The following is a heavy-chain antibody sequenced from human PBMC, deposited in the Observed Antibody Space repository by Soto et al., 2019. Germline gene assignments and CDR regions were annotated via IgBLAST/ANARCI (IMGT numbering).Heavy chain of an antibody. CDR1: GFTFSSYG. J-gene: IGHJ6*02. V-gene: IGHV3-23*01. CDR3: ASGGYWVYYGMDV. CDR2: ISGSGGRT. D-gene: IGHD3-22*01. Sequence: QPGGSLRLSCAASGFTFSSYGMSWVRQSPGKGLEWVSAISGSGGRTYYADSVKGRFTISRDNSEDTLYLQMNSLRAEDTAIYYCASGGYWVYYGMDVWGQGTTVTVSS.